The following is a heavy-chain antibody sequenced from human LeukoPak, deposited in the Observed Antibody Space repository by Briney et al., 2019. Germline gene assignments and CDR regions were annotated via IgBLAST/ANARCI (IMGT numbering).Heavy chain of an antibody. D-gene: IGHD2-2*01. V-gene: IGHV3-21*06. CDR2: ISSTSNHR. CDR3: ATRVPVDSYETFDI. Sequence: GGSLRLSCAASGFIFRSFSMTWVRQAPGKGLEWVAAISSTSNHRYHADSVKGRFTISRDNDKNSLFLQMNSLRAEDTALYYCATRVPVDSYETFDIWGQGTMVTVSS. CDR1: GFIFRSFS. J-gene: IGHJ3*02.